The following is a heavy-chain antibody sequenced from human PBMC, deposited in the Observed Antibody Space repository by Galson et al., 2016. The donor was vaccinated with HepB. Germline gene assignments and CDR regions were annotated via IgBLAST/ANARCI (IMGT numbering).Heavy chain of an antibody. CDR1: GGSFSDYY. J-gene: IGHJ5*02. Sequence: ETLSLTCAVYGGSFSDYYWSWIHQPPGKGLEWIGEINHSGTINYNPSLKSRVTISVDTSKNQFSLNLGSVTAADTAVYYCARRTVVPTAGNWFDPWGQGTLVTVSS. D-gene: IGHD2-2*01. CDR2: INHSGTI. CDR3: ARRTVVPTAGNWFDP. V-gene: IGHV4-34*01.